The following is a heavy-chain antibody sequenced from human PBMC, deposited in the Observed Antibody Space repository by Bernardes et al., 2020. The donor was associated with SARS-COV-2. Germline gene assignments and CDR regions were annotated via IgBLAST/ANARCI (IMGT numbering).Heavy chain of an antibody. CDR1: GFTFSNAW. D-gene: IGHD6-13*01. CDR2: IKSKTDGGTT. J-gene: IGHJ3*02. V-gene: IGHV3-15*07. CDR3: TTAAAGIHDAFDI. Sequence: GGSLRLSCAASGFTFSNAWMNWVRQAPGKGLEWVGRIKSKTDGGTTDYAAPVKGRFTISRDDSKNTLYLQMNCLKTEDTAVYYCTTAAAGIHDAFDIWGQGTMVTVSS.